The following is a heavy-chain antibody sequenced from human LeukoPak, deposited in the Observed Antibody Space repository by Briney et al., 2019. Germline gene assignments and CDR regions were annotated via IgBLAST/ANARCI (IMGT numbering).Heavy chain of an antibody. CDR2: IYYIGST. D-gene: IGHD3-9*01. CDR1: GGSITSSNW. Sequence: SETLSLTCAVSGGSITSSNWWSWVRQPPGKGLEWIGSIYYIGSTYYTPSLKSRLTISIDTSKNQFSLNLSSVTAADTAVYYCARRTAPFDWLLFAFDIWGQGTMVTVSS. V-gene: IGHV4-39*01. CDR3: ARRTAPFDWLLFAFDI. J-gene: IGHJ3*02.